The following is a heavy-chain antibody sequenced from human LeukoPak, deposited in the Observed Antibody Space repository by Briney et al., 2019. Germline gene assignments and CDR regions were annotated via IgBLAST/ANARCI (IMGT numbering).Heavy chain of an antibody. J-gene: IGHJ3*02. V-gene: IGHV1-2*02. Sequence: ASVKVSCKASGYTFTSYDINWVRQATGQGLEWMGWINPNSGGTNYAQKFQGRVTMTRDTSISTAYMELSRLRSDDTAVYYCAREGGSYYEYAFDIWGQGTMVTVSS. CDR2: INPNSGGT. CDR1: GYTFTSYD. CDR3: AREGGSYYEYAFDI. D-gene: IGHD1-26*01.